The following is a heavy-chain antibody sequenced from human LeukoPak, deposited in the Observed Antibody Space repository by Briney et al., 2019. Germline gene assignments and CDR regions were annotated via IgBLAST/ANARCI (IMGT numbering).Heavy chain of an antibody. CDR1: GGSISSFY. CDR2: IYYSGST. J-gene: IGHJ3*02. Sequence: PSETLSLACTVSGGSISSFYWTLIRQPPGKGLEWIGSIYYSGSTYYNPSPKSRVTISVDTSKNQFSLKLSSVTAADTAVYYCARIVVVIASVANDAFDIWGQGTMVTVSS. CDR3: ARIVVVIASVANDAFDI. V-gene: IGHV4-59*05. D-gene: IGHD3-22*01.